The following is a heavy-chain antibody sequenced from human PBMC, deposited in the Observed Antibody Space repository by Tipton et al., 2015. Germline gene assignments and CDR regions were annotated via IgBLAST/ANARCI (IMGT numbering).Heavy chain of an antibody. CDR1: GGSISSSSYY. V-gene: IGHV4-39*01. CDR2: IYYSGST. D-gene: IGHD4-17*01. CDR3: ARNDYGDYHFDY. J-gene: IGHJ4*02. Sequence: TLSLTCSVSGGSISSSSYYWDWIRQPPGKGLEWIGNIYYSGSTYYNPSLNSRVTISIDTSRNQFSLKLSSVTAADTAVYYCARNDYGDYHFDYWGQGTLVTVSS.